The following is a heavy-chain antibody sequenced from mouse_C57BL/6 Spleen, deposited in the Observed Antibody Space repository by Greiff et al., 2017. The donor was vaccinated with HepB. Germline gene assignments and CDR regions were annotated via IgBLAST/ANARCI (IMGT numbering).Heavy chain of an antibody. CDR3: AGGLRAWFAY. CDR2: ISSGSSTI. D-gene: IGHD2-4*01. V-gene: IGHV5-17*01. Sequence: EVQLQQSGGGLVKPGGSLKLSCAASGFTFSDYGMHWVRQAPEKGLEWVAYISSGSSTIYYADTVKGRFTISRDNAKNTLFLQMTSLRSEDTAMYYCAGGLRAWFAYWGQGTLVTVSA. J-gene: IGHJ3*01. CDR1: GFTFSDYG.